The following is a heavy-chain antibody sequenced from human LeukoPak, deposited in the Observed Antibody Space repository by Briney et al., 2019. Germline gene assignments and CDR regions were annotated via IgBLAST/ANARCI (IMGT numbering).Heavy chain of an antibody. CDR3: ASHDYYESSLGYYFGY. V-gene: IGHV3-30*04. Sequence: GGSLRLSCAASEFTFSTYVMHWVRQVPGRGLEWVAVISYDGTNKYYADSVKGRFTISRDNSKNTLYLQMNSLRAEDTAVYYCASHDYYESSLGYYFGYWGQGTLVTVSS. CDR1: EFTFSTYV. D-gene: IGHD3-22*01. J-gene: IGHJ4*02. CDR2: ISYDGTNK.